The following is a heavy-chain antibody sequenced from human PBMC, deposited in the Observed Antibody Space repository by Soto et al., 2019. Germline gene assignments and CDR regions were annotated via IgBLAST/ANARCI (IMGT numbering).Heavy chain of an antibody. CDR2: ISAYNGNT. Sequence: ASVKVSCKASGYTFTSYGISWVRQAPGQGLEWMGWISAYNGNTNYAQKLQGRVTMTTDTSTSTAYMELRSLRSDDTAVYYCARVLGWELHTYYYYGMDVWGQGTTVTVSS. D-gene: IGHD1-26*01. V-gene: IGHV1-18*01. J-gene: IGHJ6*02. CDR1: GYTFTSYG. CDR3: ARVLGWELHTYYYYGMDV.